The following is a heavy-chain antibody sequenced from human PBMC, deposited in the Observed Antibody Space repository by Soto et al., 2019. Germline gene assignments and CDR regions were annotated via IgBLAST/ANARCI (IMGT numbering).Heavy chain of an antibody. CDR1: GYTFTSYY. CDR2: INPSGGST. V-gene: IGHV1-46*03. Sequence: QVQLVQSRAEVKKPGASVTVSCKASGYTFTSYYIHWVRQAPGQGLEWMGIINPSGGSTSYAQKFQGRVTMTTDTSTSTVHMEVSGLRSEDTAVYYCARDQEPSTLYYDYSYMDVWGKGTTVTVSS. CDR3: ARDQEPSTLYYDYSYMDV. J-gene: IGHJ6*03.